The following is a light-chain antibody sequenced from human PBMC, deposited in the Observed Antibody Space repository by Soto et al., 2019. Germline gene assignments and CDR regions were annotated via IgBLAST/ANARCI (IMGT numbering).Light chain of an antibody. CDR3: QQSYSTPYS. CDR1: QSISSY. CDR2: AAS. Sequence: DIQMTQSPSSLSASVGDRVTITCRASQSISSYLNWYQQKPGQAPKLLIYAASSLQSGVPSRFSGSGSGTDFTLTISSLQPEEFATYYCQQSYSTPYSFVQGTQLEIK. V-gene: IGKV1-39*01. J-gene: IGKJ2*01.